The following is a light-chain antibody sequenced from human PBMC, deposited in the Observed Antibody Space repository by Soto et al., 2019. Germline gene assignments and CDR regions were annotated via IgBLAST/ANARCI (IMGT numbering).Light chain of an antibody. CDR3: SSYTRSSTLII. V-gene: IGLV2-14*01. CDR2: EAS. J-gene: IGLJ1*01. Sequence: QSVLTQPASVSGSPGQSITISCTGTSSDVGGYNYVSWYQQHPGKAPKLIIYEASNRPSGISNRFSGSKSGNTASLTISGLQADDEADYYCSSYTRSSTLIIFGSGTKVTVL. CDR1: SSDVGGYNY.